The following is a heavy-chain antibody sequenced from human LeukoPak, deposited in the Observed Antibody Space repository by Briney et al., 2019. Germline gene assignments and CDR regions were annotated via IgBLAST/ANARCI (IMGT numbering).Heavy chain of an antibody. D-gene: IGHD6-13*01. J-gene: IGHJ4*02. CDR3: VRDRGISQQLVLDY. CDR2: ISGSGGST. V-gene: IGHV3-23*01. CDR1: GFTFSSYA. Sequence: PGGSLRLSCAASGFTFSSYAMSWVRQAPGKGLEWVSGISGSGGSTYYADSVKGRFTISRDNSKNTLYLQMNSLRAGDTAVYYCVRDRGISQQLVLDYWGQGTLVTVSS.